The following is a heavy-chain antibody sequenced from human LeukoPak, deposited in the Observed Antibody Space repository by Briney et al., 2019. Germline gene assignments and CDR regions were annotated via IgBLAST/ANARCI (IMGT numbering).Heavy chain of an antibody. D-gene: IGHD2-15*01. CDR1: GYSFTSYW. J-gene: IGHJ3*02. CDR3: ARREYCSGGSCYGSAFDI. Sequence: GESLKISCKGSGYSFTSYWIGWVRQMPGKGLEWMGIIYPGDSDTRYSPSFQGQVTISDDKSISTAYLQWSSLKASDTAMYYCARREYCSGGSCYGSAFDIWGQGTMVTVSS. CDR2: IYPGDSDT. V-gene: IGHV5-51*01.